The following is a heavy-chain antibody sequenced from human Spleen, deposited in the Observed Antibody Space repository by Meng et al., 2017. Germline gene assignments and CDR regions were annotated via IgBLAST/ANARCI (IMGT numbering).Heavy chain of an antibody. CDR1: GFTFSSYA. CDR2: ISGSGGST. V-gene: IGHV3-23*04. Sequence: EGQLVVSGGGLVPAGGSLRISWAASGFTFSSYAMSWVRQAPGKGLEWVSAISGSGGSTYYADSVKGRFTISRDNSKNTLYLQMNSLRAEDTAVYYCAKAVGSFDYWGQGTLVTVSS. CDR3: AKAVGSFDY. D-gene: IGHD1-26*01. J-gene: IGHJ4*02.